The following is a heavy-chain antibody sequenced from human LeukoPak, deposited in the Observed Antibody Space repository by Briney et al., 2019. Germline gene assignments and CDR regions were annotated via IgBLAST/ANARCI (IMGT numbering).Heavy chain of an antibody. D-gene: IGHD1-26*01. J-gene: IGHJ6*04. CDR1: GYTFTNYY. CDR2: INPSGGNT. V-gene: IGHV1-46*01. CDR3: AREPNFYYNMDV. Sequence: ASVKVSCKASGYTFTNYYMHWVRQAPGQGLEWMGIINPSGGNTSYAQKFQGRVTMTRDVSTSTVYMELSSLRSDDTAVYYCAREPNFYYNMDVWGKGTTVTVSS.